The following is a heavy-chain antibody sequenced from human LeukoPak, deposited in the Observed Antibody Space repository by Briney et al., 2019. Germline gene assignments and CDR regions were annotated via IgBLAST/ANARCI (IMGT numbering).Heavy chain of an antibody. Sequence: GGSLRLSCAASGFTFSDYYMSWIRQAPGKGLEWVSYISSSGSTIYYADSVKGRFTISRDNAKNSLYLQKNSLRAEDTAVYYCATDWRDSSSLDYYYYMDVWGKGTTVTISS. CDR2: ISSSGSTI. J-gene: IGHJ6*03. CDR3: ATDWRDSSSLDYYYYMDV. D-gene: IGHD6-6*01. V-gene: IGHV3-11*01. CDR1: GFTFSDYY.